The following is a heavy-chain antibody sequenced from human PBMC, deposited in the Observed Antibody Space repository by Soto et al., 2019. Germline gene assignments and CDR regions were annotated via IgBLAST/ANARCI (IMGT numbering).Heavy chain of an antibody. CDR3: ATGRGVRGVIITTYYYYGLDV. D-gene: IGHD3-10*01. CDR1: GGSFSGYY. CDR2: INHSGSA. J-gene: IGHJ6*02. V-gene: IGHV4-34*01. Sequence: SETLSLTCAVYGGSFSGYYWSWIRQPPGKGLEWIGEINHSGSANYNPSLKSRVTISVDTSKNQFSLKLSSVSAADTAVYYCATGRGVRGVIITTYYYYGLDVWGQGTTVTVSS.